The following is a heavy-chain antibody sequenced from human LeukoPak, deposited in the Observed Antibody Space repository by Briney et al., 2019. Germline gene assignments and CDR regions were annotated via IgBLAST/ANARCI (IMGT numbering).Heavy chain of an antibody. Sequence: PGGSLRLSCAASGFTLDDYAMHWVRQAPGKGLEWVSLISWDGGSTYYADSVRGRFTISRDNSKNSLYLQMNSLRAEDTALYYCAKDRNSGSGSHNYYYMDVWGKGTTVTVSS. CDR3: AKDRNSGSGSHNYYYMDV. D-gene: IGHD3-10*01. J-gene: IGHJ6*03. V-gene: IGHV3-43D*03. CDR1: GFTLDDYA. CDR2: ISWDGGST.